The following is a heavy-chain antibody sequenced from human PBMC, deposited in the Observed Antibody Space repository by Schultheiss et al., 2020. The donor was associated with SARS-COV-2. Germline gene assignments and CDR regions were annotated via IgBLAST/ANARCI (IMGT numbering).Heavy chain of an antibody. J-gene: IGHJ6*02. V-gene: IGHV3-53*01. CDR2: IYSGGST. CDR1: GFTVSSNY. CDR3: AREWPFVPGTIRVGGMDV. D-gene: IGHD1-7*01. Sequence: GGSLRLSCAASGFTVSSNYMSWVRQAPGKGLEWVSVIYSGGSTYYADSVKGRFTISRHNSKNTLYLQMNSLRAEDTAVYYCAREWPFVPGTIRVGGMDVWGQGTTVTVSS.